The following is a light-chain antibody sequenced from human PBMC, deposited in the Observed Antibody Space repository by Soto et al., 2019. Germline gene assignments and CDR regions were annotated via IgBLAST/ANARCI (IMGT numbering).Light chain of an antibody. V-gene: IGKV1-39*01. Sequence: DIQMTQFPSSLSASVGDRVTITCRASQIISTYLNWYQQRAGLAPRLLIYAASSLQSGVPPRFSGSGSGTDFTLTISSLQPEDFATYFCQQTYSAPPTFGQGTKVDIK. CDR3: QQTYSAPPT. CDR2: AAS. CDR1: QIISTY. J-gene: IGKJ1*01.